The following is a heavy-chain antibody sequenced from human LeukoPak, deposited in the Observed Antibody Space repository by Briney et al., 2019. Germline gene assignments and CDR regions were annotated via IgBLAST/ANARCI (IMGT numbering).Heavy chain of an antibody. D-gene: IGHD3-9*01. Sequence: PSETLSLTCTVSGGSISSYYWSWIRQPPGKGLEWIGYIYYSGSTNYNPSLKSRVTISVDTSKNQFSLKLSSVTAADTAVYYCARTPTYYDILTGYQKDYYFDYWGQGTLVTVSS. V-gene: IGHV4-59*01. CDR2: IYYSGST. J-gene: IGHJ4*02. CDR3: ARTPTYYDILTGYQKDYYFDY. CDR1: GGSISSYY.